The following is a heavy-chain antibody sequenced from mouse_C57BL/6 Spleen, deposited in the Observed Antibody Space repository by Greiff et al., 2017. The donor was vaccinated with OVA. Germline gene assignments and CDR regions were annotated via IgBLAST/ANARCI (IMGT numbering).Heavy chain of an antibody. Sequence: VQGVESGAELARPGASVKLSCKASGYTFTSYGISWVKQRTEQGLEWIGEIYPRRGNTYYNEKFKGKATLTADKSSSTAYMELRSLTSEDSAVYFCARGENGPYYAMDYWGQGTSVTVSS. CDR2: IYPRRGNT. CDR3: ARGENGPYYAMDY. J-gene: IGHJ4*01. CDR1: GYTFTSYG. V-gene: IGHV1-81*01.